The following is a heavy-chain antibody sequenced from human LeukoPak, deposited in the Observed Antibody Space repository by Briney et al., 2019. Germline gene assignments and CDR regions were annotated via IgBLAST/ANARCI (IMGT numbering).Heavy chain of an antibody. D-gene: IGHD1-26*01. J-gene: IGHJ5*02. CDR3: ARNRSGSSDH. CDR1: GFTFNGYG. Sequence: PGGSLRLSCAASGFTFNGYGMNWVRQAPGKGLEWVAFIRSDRSNKYYADSVKGRFTISRDNSKNTLYLQMSSLRPEDTAVYYCARNRSGSSDHWGQGTLVTVSS. V-gene: IGHV3-30*02. CDR2: IRSDRSNK.